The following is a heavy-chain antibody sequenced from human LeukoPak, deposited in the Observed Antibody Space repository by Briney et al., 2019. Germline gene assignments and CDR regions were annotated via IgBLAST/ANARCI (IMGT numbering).Heavy chain of an antibody. CDR2: ISGSGGST. D-gene: IGHD2-2*01. CDR3: AKDMDYCSSTSCYAWFDP. Sequence: GGSLRLSCAASGFTFSSYAMSWVRQAPEKGLEWVSAISGSGGSTYYADSVKGRFTISRDNSKNTLYLQMNSLRAEDTAVYYCAKDMDYCSSTSCYAWFDPWGQGTLVTVSS. J-gene: IGHJ5*02. CDR1: GFTFSSYA. V-gene: IGHV3-23*01.